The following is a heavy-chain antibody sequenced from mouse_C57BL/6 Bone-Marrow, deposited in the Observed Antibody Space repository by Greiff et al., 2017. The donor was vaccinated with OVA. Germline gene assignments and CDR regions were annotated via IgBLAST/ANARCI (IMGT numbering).Heavy chain of an antibody. CDR1: GFSLSTFGMG. CDR2: IWWDDAK. V-gene: IGHV8-8*01. CDR3: ARIAIYDGYYVCAY. Sequence: ESGPGILQPSQTLSLTCSFSGFSLSTFGMGVGWIRQPSGKGLEWLAHIWWDDAKYYNTALKSRLTISKYTSKTQVFLKIANVDTADTATYYCARIAIYDGYYVCAYWGQGTLVTVSA. J-gene: IGHJ3*01. D-gene: IGHD2-3*01.